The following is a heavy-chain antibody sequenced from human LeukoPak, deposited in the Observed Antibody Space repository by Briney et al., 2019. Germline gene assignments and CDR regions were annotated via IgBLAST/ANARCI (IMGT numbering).Heavy chain of an antibody. CDR1: GGSISSYY. CDR3: ARGGVLLWFGELLEAPSYVFDI. D-gene: IGHD3-10*01. J-gene: IGHJ3*02. Sequence: SETLSLTCTVSGGSISSYYWSWIRQPPGKGLEWIGYIYYSGSTNYNPSLKGRVTISVDTSKNQFSLKLSSVTAADTAVYYCARGGVLLWFGELLEAPSYVFDIWGQGTMVTVSS. V-gene: IGHV4-59*01. CDR2: IYYSGST.